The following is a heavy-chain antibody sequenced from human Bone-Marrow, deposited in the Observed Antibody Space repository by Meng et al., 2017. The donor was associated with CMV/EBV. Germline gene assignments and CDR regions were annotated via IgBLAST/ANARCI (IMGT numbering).Heavy chain of an antibody. CDR2: IIPIFGTA. Sequence: SVKVSCKASGGTFSSYAISWVRQAPGQGLVWMGGIIPIFGTANYAQKFQGRVTITTDESTSTAYMELSSLRSEDTAVYYCARVWSLEQNYWFDPWGQGTLVTVSS. V-gene: IGHV1-69*05. CDR3: ARVWSLEQNYWFDP. CDR1: GGTFSSYA. D-gene: IGHD1/OR15-1a*01. J-gene: IGHJ5*02.